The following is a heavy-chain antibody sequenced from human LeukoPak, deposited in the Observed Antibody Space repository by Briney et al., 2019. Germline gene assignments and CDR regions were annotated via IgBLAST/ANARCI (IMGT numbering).Heavy chain of an antibody. CDR3: ARHAVVTALYYFDY. Sequence: SETLSLTCTVSSGSISSSSYYWGWIRQPPGKGLEWIGSIYYSGSTYYNPSLKSRVTISVDTSKNQFSLKLSSVTAADTAVYYCARHAVVTALYYFDYWGQGTLVTVSS. D-gene: IGHD2-21*02. CDR2: IYYSGST. J-gene: IGHJ4*02. CDR1: SGSISSSSYY. V-gene: IGHV4-39*01.